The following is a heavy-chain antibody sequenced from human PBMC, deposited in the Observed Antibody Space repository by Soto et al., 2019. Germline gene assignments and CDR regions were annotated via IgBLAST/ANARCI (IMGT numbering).Heavy chain of an antibody. Sequence: SETLSLTCTVSGGSISSYYWSWIRQPPGKGLEWIGYIYYSGSTNYNPSLKSRVTISVDTSKNQFSLKLSSVTAADTAVYYCARAGRNYYDSSGYSSPYYYYGMDVWGQGTTVTVSS. J-gene: IGHJ6*02. V-gene: IGHV4-59*01. CDR2: IYYSGST. CDR3: ARAGRNYYDSSGYSSPYYYYGMDV. D-gene: IGHD3-22*01. CDR1: GGSISSYY.